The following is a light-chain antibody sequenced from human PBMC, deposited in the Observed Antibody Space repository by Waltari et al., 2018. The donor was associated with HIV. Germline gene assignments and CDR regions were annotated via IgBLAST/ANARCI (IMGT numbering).Light chain of an antibody. V-gene: IGLV1-44*01. Sequence: QSVLTQPPSASGTPGQRVTISCSGSSSNIGSNTVNWYQLLPGTAPKLLIYSNNRRPSGVPARFSGSKSGPSASLAISGLQSEDEADYYCATWDDSLNAWVFGGGTKLTVL. CDR1: SSNIGSNT. CDR2: SNN. J-gene: IGLJ3*02. CDR3: ATWDDSLNAWV.